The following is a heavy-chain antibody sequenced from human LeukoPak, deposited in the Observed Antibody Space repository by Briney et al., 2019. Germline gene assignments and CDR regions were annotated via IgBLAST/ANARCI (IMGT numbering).Heavy chain of an antibody. CDR1: GFTFDDYA. J-gene: IGHJ4*02. V-gene: IGHV3-43*02. CDR2: ISGDSGDT. Sequence: PGGSLRLSCAASGFTFDDYATHWVRQAPGRGLEWVSLISGDSGDTYYADSVKGRFTISRDNSENSLFLQMNSLRNDDTAFYYCAKDSGTRWDYYFDNWGQGTLVTVSS. CDR3: AKDSGTRWDYYFDN. D-gene: IGHD1-26*01.